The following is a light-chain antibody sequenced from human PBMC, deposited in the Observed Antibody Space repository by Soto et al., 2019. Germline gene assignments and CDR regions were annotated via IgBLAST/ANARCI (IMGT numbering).Light chain of an antibody. CDR1: QSVSSSH. CDR3: QQYNSYSWT. Sequence: DIVLTQSPRTLSLTTGGRASLSCGASQSVSSSHLAWYQHKPGQAPRLLIYAASSRATGSPDRFSGGGSGTEFTLTLSSLQPDEFATYYCQQYNSYSWTFGQGTKVDIK. V-gene: IGKV3-20*01. CDR2: AAS. J-gene: IGKJ1*01.